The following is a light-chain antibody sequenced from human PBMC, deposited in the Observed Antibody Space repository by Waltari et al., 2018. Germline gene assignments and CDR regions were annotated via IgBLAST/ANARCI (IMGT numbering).Light chain of an antibody. J-gene: IGLJ2*01. V-gene: IGLV3-1*01. CDR1: KLGDKY. CDR3: QAWASGSVV. Sequence: SYELTQPPSVSVSPGQTASITCSGDKLGDKYTCWYQQKPGQSPAMIIWQDKKRPPGIPERFSAANSGNTATLTIGGTQAIDEADYYCQAWASGSVVFGGGTKLTVL. CDR2: QDK.